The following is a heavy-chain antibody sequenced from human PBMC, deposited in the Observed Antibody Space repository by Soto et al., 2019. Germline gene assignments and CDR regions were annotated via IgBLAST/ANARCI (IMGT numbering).Heavy chain of an antibody. J-gene: IGHJ5*02. CDR2: MNPNSGNT. CDR3: ARLGAYYQSLDP. D-gene: IGHD3-22*01. Sequence: VSVNVYCKAAGYTFTSYDINWVRQATGQGFEYLGWMNPNSGNTGYVKKFQGRVTMTRDTSKSQFSLRLTSVTAADTAVYYCARLGAYYQSLDPWGPGTLVTVSS. CDR1: GYTFTSYD. V-gene: IGHV1-8*01.